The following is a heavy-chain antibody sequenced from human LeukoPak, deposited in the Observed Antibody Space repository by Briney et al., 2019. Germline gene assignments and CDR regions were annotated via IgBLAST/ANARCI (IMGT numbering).Heavy chain of an antibody. CDR2: INHSGST. CDR3: AGGTTTNKDFFDY. D-gene: IGHD4-17*01. J-gene: IGHJ4*02. CDR1: GGSFSGYY. V-gene: IGHV4-34*01. Sequence: SETLSLTCAVYGGSFSGYYWSWIRQPPGKGLEWIGEINHSGSTNYNPSLKSRVTISVDTSKNQFSLKLSSVTAADTAVYYCAGGTTTNKDFFDYGGQGTLVTVSS.